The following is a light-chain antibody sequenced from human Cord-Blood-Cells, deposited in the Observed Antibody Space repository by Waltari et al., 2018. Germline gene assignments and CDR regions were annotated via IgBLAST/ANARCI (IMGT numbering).Light chain of an antibody. Sequence: DIEMTQSPDSLAASLGERATITCKSSQSVLYSSNNKNYLAWYQQKPGKPPKLLIYWASTRESGVPYRFRGSGSGTDFTLTISSLQAEDVAIYYCQQYYSTPYTFGQGTKLEIK. CDR1: QSVLYSSNNKNY. J-gene: IGKJ2*01. CDR3: QQYYSTPYT. V-gene: IGKV4-1*01. CDR2: WAS.